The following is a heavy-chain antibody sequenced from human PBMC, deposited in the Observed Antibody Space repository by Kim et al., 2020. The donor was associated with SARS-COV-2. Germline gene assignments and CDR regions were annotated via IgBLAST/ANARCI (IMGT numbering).Heavy chain of an antibody. Sequence: PSLKSRVTISVDTSKNQFSLKVRSVTAADTAVYYCARGSQQWLGAGAFDIWGQGTMVTVSS. V-gene: IGHV4-59*09. D-gene: IGHD6-19*01. J-gene: IGHJ3*02. CDR3: ARGSQQWLGAGAFDI.